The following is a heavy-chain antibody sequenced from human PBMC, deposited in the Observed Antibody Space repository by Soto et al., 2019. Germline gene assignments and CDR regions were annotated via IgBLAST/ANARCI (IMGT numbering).Heavy chain of an antibody. CDR3: ARPGGLLEWLLSYYYYGMDV. V-gene: IGHV3-48*02. D-gene: IGHD3-3*01. CDR2: ISSSSSTI. Sequence: PGGSLRLSCAASGFTFSSYSMNWVRQAPGKGLEWVSYISSSSSTIYYADSVKGRFTISRDNAKNSLYLQMNSLRDEDTAVYYCARPGGLLEWLLSYYYYGMDVWGQGTTVTVSS. J-gene: IGHJ6*02. CDR1: GFTFSSYS.